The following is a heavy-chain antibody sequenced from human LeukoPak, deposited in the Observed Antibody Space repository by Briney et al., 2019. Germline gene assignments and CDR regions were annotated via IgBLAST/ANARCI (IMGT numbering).Heavy chain of an antibody. J-gene: IGHJ6*03. CDR2: IYYSGST. D-gene: IGHD5-18*01. CDR3: ARHSGYSYGYAYYYYYMDV. CDR1: GGSISSSSYY. Sequence: SETLSLTCTVSGGSISSSSYYWGWIRQPPGKGLGWVGSIYYSGSTYYNPSLKSRVTISVDPSKNQFSLKLSSVTAADTAVYHCARHSGYSYGYAYYYYYMDVWGKGTTVTVSS. V-gene: IGHV4-39*01.